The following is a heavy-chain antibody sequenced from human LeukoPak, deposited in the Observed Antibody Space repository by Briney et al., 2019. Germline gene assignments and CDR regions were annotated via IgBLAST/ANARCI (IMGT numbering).Heavy chain of an antibody. CDR2: INPNSGGT. Sequence: GASVKVSCKASGYTFTGYYMHWVRQAPGQGLEWMGRINPNSGGTNYAQKFQGRVTMTRDTSISTAYMELSRLRSDDTAVYYCARDSTLVYGDYVYWFDPWGQGTLVTVSS. CDR3: ARDSTLVYGDYVYWFDP. D-gene: IGHD4-17*01. V-gene: IGHV1-2*06. CDR1: GYTFTGYY. J-gene: IGHJ5*02.